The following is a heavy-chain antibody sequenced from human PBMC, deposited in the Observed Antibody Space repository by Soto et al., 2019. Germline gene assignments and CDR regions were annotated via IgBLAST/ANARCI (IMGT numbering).Heavy chain of an antibody. V-gene: IGHV3-48*02. CDR3: AREARGYSYPGGQDY. CDR2: ISSSSSTI. D-gene: IGHD5-18*01. Sequence: EVQLVESGGGLVQPGGSLRLSCAASGFTFSSYSMNWVRQAPGKGLEWVSYISSSSSTIYYADSVKGRFTISRDNAKNSLYLQMNSLRDEDTAVYYCAREARGYSYPGGQDYWGQGTLVTVSS. CDR1: GFTFSSYS. J-gene: IGHJ4*02.